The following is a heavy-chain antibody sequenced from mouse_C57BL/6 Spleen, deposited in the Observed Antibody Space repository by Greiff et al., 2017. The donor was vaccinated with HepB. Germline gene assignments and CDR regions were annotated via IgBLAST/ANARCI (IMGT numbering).Heavy chain of an antibody. Sequence: EVQGVESGPELVKPGASVKISCKASGYSFTGYYMNWVKQSPEKSLEWIGEINPSTGGTTYNQKFKAKATLTVDKSSSTAYMQLKSLTSEDSAVYYCARDDGNYRYFDVWGTGTTVTVSS. CDR2: INPSTGGT. CDR3: ARDDGNYRYFDV. CDR1: GYSFTGYY. J-gene: IGHJ1*03. D-gene: IGHD2-1*01. V-gene: IGHV1-42*01.